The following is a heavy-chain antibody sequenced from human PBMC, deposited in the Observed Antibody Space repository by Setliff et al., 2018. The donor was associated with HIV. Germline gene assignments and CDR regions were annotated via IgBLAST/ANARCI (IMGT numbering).Heavy chain of an antibody. CDR2: ISPDNGAA. CDR3: ARPRVFDSFDV. CDR1: GYMILGYK. J-gene: IGHJ3*01. V-gene: IGHV1-2*06. Sequence: ASVKVSCKAIGYMILGYKMSWVRQAPGQGLEWIGRISPDNGAAEYAPKFQGRVRMTLATSISTAYLEIPRLTSDDAAVYYCARPRVFDSFDVWGQGTLVTVSS.